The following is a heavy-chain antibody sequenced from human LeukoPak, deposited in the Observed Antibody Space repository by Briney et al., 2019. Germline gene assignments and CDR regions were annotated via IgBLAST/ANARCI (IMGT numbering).Heavy chain of an antibody. CDR2: INPNSGGT. D-gene: IGHD3-10*01. V-gene: IGHV1-2*02. CDR1: GYTFTDYY. J-gene: IGHJ4*02. Sequence: RASVKVSCEASGYTFTDYYVHWVRQAPGQGLEWTGWINPNSGGTKYAQNFQGRVTMTRDTSISTAYMELSRLRSDGTAVYYCARERREFFDYWGQGTLVTVSS. CDR3: ARERREFFDY.